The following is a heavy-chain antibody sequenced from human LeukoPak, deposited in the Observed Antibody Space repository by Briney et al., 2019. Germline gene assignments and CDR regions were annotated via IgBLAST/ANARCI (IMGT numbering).Heavy chain of an antibody. CDR2: ISGSGGST. Sequence: GGSLRLSCAASGFTFSSYAMSWVRQAPGKGLEWVSAISGSGGSTYYADSVKGRFTISRDNSKNTLYLQMNSLRAGDTAVYYCAKIDTGAFRGVPYYFDYWGQGTLVTVSS. D-gene: IGHD3-10*01. CDR3: AKIDTGAFRGVPYYFDY. V-gene: IGHV3-23*01. CDR1: GFTFSSYA. J-gene: IGHJ4*02.